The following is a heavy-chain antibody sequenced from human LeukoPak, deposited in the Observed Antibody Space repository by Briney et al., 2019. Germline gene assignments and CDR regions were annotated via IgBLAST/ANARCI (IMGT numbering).Heavy chain of an antibody. CDR2: IKQDGSAK. CDR1: GFIFSDYW. V-gene: IGHV3-7*03. Sequence: GGSLRLSCVVSGFIFSDYWMGWVRQAPGKGLEWVANIKQDGSAKHYVDSVKGRFIISRDNAKNSLYLQMNSLRAEDTAIYYCARRYFDYWGQGTLVTVSS. J-gene: IGHJ4*02. CDR3: ARRYFDY.